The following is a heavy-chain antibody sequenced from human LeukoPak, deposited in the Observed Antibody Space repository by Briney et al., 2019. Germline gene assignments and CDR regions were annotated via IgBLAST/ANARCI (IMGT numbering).Heavy chain of an antibody. Sequence: PGGSLRLSCAASGFTFSSYSMNWVRQAPGKGLEWVSSISSSSSYIYYADSVKGRFTISRDNAKNSLYLQMNSLRAEDTAVYYCARFASTGWHYYMDVWGKGTTVTISS. V-gene: IGHV3-21*01. D-gene: IGHD6-19*01. CDR3: ARFASTGWHYYMDV. CDR1: GFTFSSYS. J-gene: IGHJ6*03. CDR2: ISSSSSYI.